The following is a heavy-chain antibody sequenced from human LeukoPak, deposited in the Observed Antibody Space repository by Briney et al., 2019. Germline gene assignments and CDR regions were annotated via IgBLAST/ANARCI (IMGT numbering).Heavy chain of an antibody. D-gene: IGHD2/OR15-2a*01. CDR1: GFTFSIYW. CDR2: ISYDGSNK. Sequence: GGSLRLSCEVSGFTFSIYWMSWVRQAPGKGLEWVAVISYDGSNKYYADSVKGRFTISRDNSKNTLYLQMNSLRAEDTAVYYCAKDRTIVGYYYYGMDVWGQGTTVTVSS. J-gene: IGHJ6*02. V-gene: IGHV3-30*18. CDR3: AKDRTIVGYYYYGMDV.